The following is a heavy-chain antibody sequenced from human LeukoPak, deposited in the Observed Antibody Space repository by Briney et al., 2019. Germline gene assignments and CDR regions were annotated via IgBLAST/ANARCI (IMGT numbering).Heavy chain of an antibody. CDR3: AREMIVVVGGAFDI. D-gene: IGHD3-22*01. CDR1: GGSFSGYY. Sequence: PSETLSLTCAVYGGSFSGYYWSWIRQPPGKGLEWIGEINHSGSTNYNPSLKSRVTISVDTSKNQFSLKLSSVTAADTAEYYCAREMIVVVGGAFDIWGQGTMVTVSS. CDR2: INHSGST. V-gene: IGHV4-34*01. J-gene: IGHJ3*02.